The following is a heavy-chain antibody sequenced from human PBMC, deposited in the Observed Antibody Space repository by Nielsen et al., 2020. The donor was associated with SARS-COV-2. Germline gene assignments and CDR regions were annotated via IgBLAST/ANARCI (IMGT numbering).Heavy chain of an antibody. V-gene: IGHV3-23*01. CDR2: ISGSGGST. D-gene: IGHD6-13*01. CDR3: AKDDSSWYGNYFDY. Sequence: GESLKISCAASGFTFSSYAMSWVRQAPGKGLEWVSAISGSGGSTDYADSVKGRFTISRDNSKNTLYLQMNSLRAEDTAVYNCAKDDSSWYGNYFDYWGQGTLVTVSS. J-gene: IGHJ4*02. CDR1: GFTFSSYA.